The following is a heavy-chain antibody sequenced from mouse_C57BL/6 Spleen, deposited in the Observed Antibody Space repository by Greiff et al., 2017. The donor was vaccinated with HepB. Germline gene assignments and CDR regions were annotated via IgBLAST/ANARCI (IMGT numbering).Heavy chain of an antibody. J-gene: IGHJ2*01. D-gene: IGHD4-1*01. CDR2: INPGSGGT. CDR3: ARSWEGYFDY. Sequence: QVQLKESGAELVRPGTSVKVSCKASGYAFTNYLIEWVKQRPGQGLEWIGVINPGSGGTNYNEKFKGKATLTADKSSSTAYMQLSSLTSEDSAVYFCARSWEGYFDYWGQGTTLTVSS. CDR1: GYAFTNYL. V-gene: IGHV1-54*01.